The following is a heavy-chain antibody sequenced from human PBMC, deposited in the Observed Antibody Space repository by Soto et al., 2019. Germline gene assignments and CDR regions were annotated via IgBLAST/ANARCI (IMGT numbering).Heavy chain of an antibody. Sequence: EAPLLESGGGLVQPGGSLRLSCAASGFIFREYAMSWVRQAPGKGLEWVSVVGGGGGGIYYADSVRGRFIVSRDDSSDTLYLQMDRLRVEDTAIYYCAKDSFSRNGIHDPFDIWGQGTMVTVSS. V-gene: IGHV3-23*01. D-gene: IGHD2-8*01. CDR3: AKDSFSRNGIHDPFDI. J-gene: IGHJ3*02. CDR1: GFIFREYA. CDR2: VGGGGGGI.